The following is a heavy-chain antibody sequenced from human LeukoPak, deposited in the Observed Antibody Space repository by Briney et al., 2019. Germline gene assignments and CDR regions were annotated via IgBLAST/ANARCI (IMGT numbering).Heavy chain of an antibody. CDR3: ARENYYGSGSYYNRQYYFDY. V-gene: IGHV4-31*03. CDR2: IYYSGST. J-gene: IGHJ4*02. D-gene: IGHD3-10*01. CDR1: GGSISSGGYY. Sequence: PSETLSLTCTVSGGSISSGGYYWSWIRQHPGKGLEWIGYIYYSGSTYYNPSLKSRVTISVDTSKNQFSLKLSSVTAADTAVYYCARENYYGSGSYYNRQYYFDYWGQGTLVTVSS.